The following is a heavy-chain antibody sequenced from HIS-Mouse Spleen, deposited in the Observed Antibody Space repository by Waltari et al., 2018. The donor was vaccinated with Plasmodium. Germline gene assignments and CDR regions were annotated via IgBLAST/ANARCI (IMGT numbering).Heavy chain of an antibody. Sequence: QVQLVESGGGVVQPGRSLRLSCAASGFTFSSYGMHWVRQAPGKGVEWVACISYYGSNKYYSDAVKGRLTISRDNSKNTLYLQMNSLRAEDTAVYYCAKDRRSSSWYVDYWGQGTLVTVSS. CDR1: GFTFSSYG. J-gene: IGHJ4*02. D-gene: IGHD6-13*01. CDR3: AKDRRSSSWYVDY. CDR2: ISYYGSNK. V-gene: IGHV3-30*18.